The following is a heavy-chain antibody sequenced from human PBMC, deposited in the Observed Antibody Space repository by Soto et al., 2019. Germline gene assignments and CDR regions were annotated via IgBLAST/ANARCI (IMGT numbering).Heavy chain of an antibody. Sequence: QVHLQESGPGLVKPSETLSLTCTVSGGSVNNHYWSWIRQPPEKGLEWIGYIYYTGSTNYNPSLKSRVTMSVDTSKNQFSLNLTSLTAADTAIYYCARANWYSEYWGQGTLVTVPS. CDR1: GGSVNNHY. CDR2: IYYTGST. CDR3: ARANWYSEY. D-gene: IGHD7-27*01. V-gene: IGHV4-59*02. J-gene: IGHJ4*02.